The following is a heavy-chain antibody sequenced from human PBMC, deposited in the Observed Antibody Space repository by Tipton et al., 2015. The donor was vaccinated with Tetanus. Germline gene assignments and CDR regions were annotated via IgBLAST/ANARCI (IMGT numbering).Heavy chain of an antibody. J-gene: IGHJ3*01. D-gene: IGHD2-8*01. CDR1: GGSFSGSY. Sequence: TLSLTCAVYGGSFSGSYWSWIRQPPGKGLEWISYIFHSGSTNYNPALKSRVTISMDTSRNQISLNLTSVTAADTAVYFCARRSYCTSTRCFDAFDLWGPGTRVTVSS. CDR3: ARRSYCTSTRCFDAFDL. V-gene: IGHV4-34*11. CDR2: IFHSGST.